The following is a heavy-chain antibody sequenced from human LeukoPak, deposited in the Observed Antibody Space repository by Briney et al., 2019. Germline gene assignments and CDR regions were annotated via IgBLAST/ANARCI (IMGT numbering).Heavy chain of an antibody. CDR2: IYYSGST. CDR1: GGSISSYY. D-gene: IGHD6-19*01. J-gene: IGHJ4*02. CDR3: ARDRSDSSGWYKGLDY. Sequence: PSETLSLTCTVSGGSISSYYWSWIRQPPGKGLEWIGYIYYSGSTNYNPSLKSRVTISVDTSKNQFSLKLSSVTAVDTAVYYCARDRSDSSGWYKGLDYWGQGTLVTVSS. V-gene: IGHV4-59*01.